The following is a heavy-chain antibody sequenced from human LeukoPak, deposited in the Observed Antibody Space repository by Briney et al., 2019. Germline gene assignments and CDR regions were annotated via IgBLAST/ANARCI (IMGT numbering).Heavy chain of an antibody. D-gene: IGHD1-1*01. CDR2: ISAYNGNT. V-gene: IGHV1-18*01. CDR1: GYTFTSYG. J-gene: IGHJ4*02. Sequence: ASVKVSCKASGYTFTSYGISWVRQAPGQGLEWMGWISAYNGNTNYAQKLQGRVTMTTDTTTSTAYMELRRLRSDDTAVYYSARNWNDVTEIEFDYWGQGTLVTVSS. CDR3: ARNWNDVTEIEFDY.